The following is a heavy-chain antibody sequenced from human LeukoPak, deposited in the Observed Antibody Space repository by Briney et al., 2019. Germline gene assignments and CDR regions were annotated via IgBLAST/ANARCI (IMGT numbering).Heavy chain of an antibody. V-gene: IGHV4-59*01. CDR1: GGSISSYY. Sequence: SGTLSLTCSVSGGSISSYYWNWIRQPPGRGLEWIGYFYYSGSTNYNPSLKSRVTISVDTSRNQFSLKLNSVTAADTAVYYCARGVAGAKDYFDYWGQGTLVTVSS. J-gene: IGHJ4*02. CDR2: FYYSGST. D-gene: IGHD1-26*01. CDR3: ARGVAGAKDYFDY.